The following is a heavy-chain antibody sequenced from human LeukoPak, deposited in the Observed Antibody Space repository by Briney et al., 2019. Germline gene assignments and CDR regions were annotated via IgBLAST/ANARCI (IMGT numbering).Heavy chain of an antibody. CDR2: RYYSGST. Sequence: SETLSLTCSVSGGSISSYYWTWIRQPPGKGLEWIGYRYYSGSTTYNPSLKSRVAISVDTSKSQFSLKLISVTAADTAIYYCARVRGDFETDWGQGTLVTVSS. J-gene: IGHJ1*01. D-gene: IGHD3-16*01. V-gene: IGHV4-59*01. CDR1: GGSISSYY. CDR3: ARVRGDFETD.